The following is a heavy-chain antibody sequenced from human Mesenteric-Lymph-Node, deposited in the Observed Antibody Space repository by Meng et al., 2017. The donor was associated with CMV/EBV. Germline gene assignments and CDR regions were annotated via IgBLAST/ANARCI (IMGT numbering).Heavy chain of an antibody. J-gene: IGHJ4*02. CDR3: TVNYDSSGYSLYFDS. CDR2: FKSKTDGGTT. D-gene: IGHD3-22*01. CDR1: GLIFSNAW. V-gene: IGHV3-15*01. Sequence: GGSLRLSCAASGLIFSNAWMSWDRQAPGKGLEWVGRFKSKTDGGTTDYAAPVKGRFTISKDDSKNTLYLQMNSLKTEDTAVYYCTVNYDSSGYSLYFDSWGQGILVTVSS.